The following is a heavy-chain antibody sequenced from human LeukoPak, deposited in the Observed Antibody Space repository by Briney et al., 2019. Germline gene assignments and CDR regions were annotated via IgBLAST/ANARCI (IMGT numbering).Heavy chain of an antibody. J-gene: IGHJ4*02. D-gene: IGHD6-19*01. CDR2: INASNGKT. V-gene: IGHV1-3*01. Sequence: ASVKVSCMASGYTFTSYAMHWVGQAPGQRVEWMGWINASNGKTKYSQKFQGRVTITRDTSASTAYMELSGLRSEDTAVYYCARGHSSGWPRDGGQGPLVTVAS. CDR1: GYTFTSYA. CDR3: ARGHSSGWPRD.